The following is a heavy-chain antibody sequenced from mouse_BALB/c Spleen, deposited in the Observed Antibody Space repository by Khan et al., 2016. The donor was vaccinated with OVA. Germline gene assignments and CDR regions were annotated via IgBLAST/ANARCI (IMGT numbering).Heavy chain of an antibody. CDR1: GFSLTSYG. D-gene: IGHD1-2*01. CDR3: DTEAPIKYYGSRTVDY. CDR2: IWAGGST. V-gene: IGHV2-9*02. Sequence: QVQLKESGPGLVAPSQSLSITCTVSGFSLTSYGVHWVRQPPGKGLEWLGVIWAGGSTNYNSALMSRLSISKDNSKSQVFLKMNSLQTDDTAIYYCDTEAPIKYYGSRTVDYWGQGTTVKVSS. J-gene: IGHJ4*01.